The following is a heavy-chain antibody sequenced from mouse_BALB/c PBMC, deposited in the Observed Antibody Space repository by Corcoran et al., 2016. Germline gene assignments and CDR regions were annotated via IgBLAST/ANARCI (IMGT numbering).Heavy chain of an antibody. CDR2: ILPGSGST. V-gene: IGHV1-9*01. D-gene: IGHD2-10*01. CDR3: ARSFYGNYLPYAMDY. CDR1: GYTFSSYW. Sequence: QVQLQQSGAELMMPGASVKISCKATGYTFSSYWIEWVKQRPGHGLEWIGEILPGSGSTNYNEKFKGKATFTADTSSNTAYMQLSSLTSEDSAFYYCARSFYGNYLPYAMDYWGQGTSVTVSS. J-gene: IGHJ4*01.